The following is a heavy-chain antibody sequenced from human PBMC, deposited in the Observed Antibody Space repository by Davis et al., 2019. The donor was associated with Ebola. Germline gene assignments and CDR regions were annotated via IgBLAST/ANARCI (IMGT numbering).Heavy chain of an antibody. CDR1: GFTFSSHA. Sequence: GESLKISCAASGFTFSSHALHWARQAPGRGLEWAAVISNEGSNTYNADSEKGRFTITRDNSKNTLYLQMTSLRDEDTAMYYCARDGGDYGPIYTWLDPWGQGTLVTVSS. CDR2: ISNEGSNT. D-gene: IGHD4/OR15-4a*01. V-gene: IGHV3-30*04. J-gene: IGHJ5*02. CDR3: ARDGGDYGPIYTWLDP.